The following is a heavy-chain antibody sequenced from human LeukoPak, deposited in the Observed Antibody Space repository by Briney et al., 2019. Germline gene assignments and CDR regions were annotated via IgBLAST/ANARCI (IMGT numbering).Heavy chain of an antibody. D-gene: IGHD3-3*01. CDR2: INPNSGAI. J-gene: IGHJ4*02. CDR1: GYTFTGYY. V-gene: IGHV1-2*02. Sequence: ASVKVSCKASGYTFTGYYIHWVRQAPGQGLEWMGWINPNSGAIDYAQRSQGRVTVTRDTSISTAYMQLSGLRSDDTAVYYCARDRGDDFWGGFDYWGQGTLVTVSS. CDR3: ARDRGDDFWGGFDY.